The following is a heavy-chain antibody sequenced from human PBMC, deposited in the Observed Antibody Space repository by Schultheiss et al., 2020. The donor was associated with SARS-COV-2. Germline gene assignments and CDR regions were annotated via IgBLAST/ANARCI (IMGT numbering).Heavy chain of an antibody. D-gene: IGHD4-23*01. Sequence: GGSLRLSCAASGFTFSSYAMSWVRQAPGKGLEWVAVISYDGSNKYYADSVKGRFIISRDNAKNSLYLQMNSLRAEDTAVYYCAGAPAWTTVAHYGVDVWGQGTTVTVSS. CDR3: AGAPAWTTVAHYGVDV. CDR2: ISYDGSNK. J-gene: IGHJ6*02. V-gene: IGHV3-30*03. CDR1: GFTFSSYA.